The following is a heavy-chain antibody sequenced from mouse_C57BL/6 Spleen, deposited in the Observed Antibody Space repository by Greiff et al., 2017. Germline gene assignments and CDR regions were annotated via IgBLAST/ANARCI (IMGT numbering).Heavy chain of an antibody. J-gene: IGHJ4*01. CDR1: GYTFTDYY. D-gene: IGHD1-1*01. Sequence: EVQLQQSGPELVKPGASVKISCKASGYTFTDYYMNWVKQSHGKSLEWIGDINPNNGGTSYNQKFKGKATLTVDKSSSTAYMELRSLTSEDSAVYYCAREEIDYYGSSPYYYAMDYWGQGTSVTVSS. CDR2: INPNNGGT. V-gene: IGHV1-26*01. CDR3: AREEIDYYGSSPYYYAMDY.